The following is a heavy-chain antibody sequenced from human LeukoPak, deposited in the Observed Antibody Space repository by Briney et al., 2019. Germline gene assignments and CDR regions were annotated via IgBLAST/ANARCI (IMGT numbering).Heavy chain of an antibody. CDR2: INHSGST. V-gene: IGHV4-34*01. CDR3: ARVISHGYSDS. D-gene: IGHD3-16*02. J-gene: IGHJ4*02. CDR1: GGSFSGYY. Sequence: PSETLSLTCAVYGGSFSGYYWSWIRQPPGKGLEWIGEINHSGSTNYNPSLKSRVTISVDTSKNQFSLKLSSVTAADTAIYYCARVISHGYSDSWGQGTLVTVSS.